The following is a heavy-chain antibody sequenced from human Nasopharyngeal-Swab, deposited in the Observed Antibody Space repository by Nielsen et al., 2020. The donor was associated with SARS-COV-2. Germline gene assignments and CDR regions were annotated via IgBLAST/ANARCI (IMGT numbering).Heavy chain of an antibody. CDR3: ARENPKGPSLGESFFDY. V-gene: IGHV3-23*01. CDR1: GFTFSSYA. CDR2: ISGSGGST. J-gene: IGHJ4*02. Sequence: GEPLKISCAASGFTFSSYAMSWVRQAPGKGPEWVSAISGSGGSTYYADSVKGRFTISRDNSKNTLYLQMNSLRAEDTAVYYCARENPKGPSLGESFFDYWGQGTLVTVSS. D-gene: IGHD3-16*01.